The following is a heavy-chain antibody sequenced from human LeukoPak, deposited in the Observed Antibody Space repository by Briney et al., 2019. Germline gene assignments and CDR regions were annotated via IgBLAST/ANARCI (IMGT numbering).Heavy chain of an antibody. CDR2: ISGSSATI. J-gene: IGHJ6*04. Sequence: AGGSLRLSCAASGFTFSSYEMNWVRQAPGKGLEWLSYISGSSATIYYADSVKGRFTISRDNAKNSLYLQMNSLRAEDTAVYYCAELGITMIGGVWGKGTTVTISS. CDR1: GFTFSSYE. D-gene: IGHD3-10*02. V-gene: IGHV3-48*03. CDR3: AELGITMIGGV.